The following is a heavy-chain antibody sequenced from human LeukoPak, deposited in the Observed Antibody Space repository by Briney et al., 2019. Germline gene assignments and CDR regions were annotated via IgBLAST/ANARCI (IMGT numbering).Heavy chain of an antibody. D-gene: IGHD5-18*01. CDR1: GYTFTGYY. Sequence: SVKVSCKASGYTFTGYYMHWVRQAPGQGLEWMGGIIPIFGTANYAQKFQGRVTITTDESTSTAYMELSSLRSEDTAVYYCARENKYSSAWGYYYYMDVWGKGTTVTVSS. CDR3: ARENKYSSAWGYYYYMDV. CDR2: IIPIFGTA. J-gene: IGHJ6*03. V-gene: IGHV1-69*05.